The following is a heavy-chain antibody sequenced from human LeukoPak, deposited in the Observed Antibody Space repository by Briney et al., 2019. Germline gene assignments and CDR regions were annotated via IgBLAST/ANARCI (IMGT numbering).Heavy chain of an antibody. V-gene: IGHV3-30-3*01. CDR3: ARGRSYLFDY. D-gene: IGHD4-23*01. CDR1: GFTFGTYT. CDR2: ISNDGSNK. J-gene: IGHJ4*02. Sequence: GGSLRLSCVDSGFTFGTYTIHWVRQAPGKGLEWVAVISNDGSNKYYADSVKGRFTISRDNSKNTLSLQMNSLRAEDTAVYYCARGRSYLFDYWGQGTLVTVSS.